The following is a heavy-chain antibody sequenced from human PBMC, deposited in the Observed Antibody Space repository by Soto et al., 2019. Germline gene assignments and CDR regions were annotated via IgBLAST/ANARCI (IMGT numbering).Heavy chain of an antibody. CDR2: IYYSGST. Sequence: SETLSLTCTVSGGSISSYYWNWIRQPPGKGLEWIGYIYYSGSTNYNPSLKSRVTISVDTSKNQFSLELSSVTAADTAVYYCARGYGDYVSDYWGQGTLVTVSS. D-gene: IGHD4-17*01. J-gene: IGHJ4*02. V-gene: IGHV4-59*01. CDR3: ARGYGDYVSDY. CDR1: GGSISSYY.